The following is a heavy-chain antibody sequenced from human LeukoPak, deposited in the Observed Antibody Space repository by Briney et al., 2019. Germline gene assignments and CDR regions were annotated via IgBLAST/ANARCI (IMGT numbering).Heavy chain of an antibody. CDR1: GGSISSYY. CDR2: IYYSGST. CDR3: AREREVYDILTGNYYGMDV. J-gene: IGHJ6*02. D-gene: IGHD3-9*01. V-gene: IGHV4-59*01. Sequence: PSETLSLTCTVSGGSISSYYWSWIRQPPEKGLEWIGYIYYSGSTNYSPSLKSRVTISVDTSKNQFSLKLSSVTAADTAVYYCAREREVYDILTGNYYGMDVWGQGTTVTVSS.